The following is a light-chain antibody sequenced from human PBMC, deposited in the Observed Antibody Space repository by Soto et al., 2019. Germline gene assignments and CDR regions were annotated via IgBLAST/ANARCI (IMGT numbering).Light chain of an antibody. J-gene: IGLJ1*01. Sequence: QSALTQPPSASGTPGQRVTISCSGSSSNIGSKTVNWYQQLPGTVPKLLIYNSYQRPSGVPDRFSGSKSGTSASLAISGLQSEEEADYYCAAWEASLNGYVFGAGTKSPS. CDR1: SSNIGSKT. V-gene: IGLV1-44*01. CDR3: AAWEASLNGYV. CDR2: NSY.